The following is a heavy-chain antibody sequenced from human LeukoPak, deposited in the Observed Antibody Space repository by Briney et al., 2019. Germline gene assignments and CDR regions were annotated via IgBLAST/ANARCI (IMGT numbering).Heavy chain of an antibody. J-gene: IGHJ4*02. CDR3: ARSIVGAKDY. Sequence: GSLRLSCAASGFTFSDYYMSWIRQAPGKGLEWVANIKQDGSEKYYVDSVKGRFTISRDNAKNSLYLQMNSLRAEDTAVYYCARSIVGAKDYWGQGTLVTVSS. V-gene: IGHV3-7*01. D-gene: IGHD1-26*01. CDR2: IKQDGSEK. CDR1: GFTFSDYY.